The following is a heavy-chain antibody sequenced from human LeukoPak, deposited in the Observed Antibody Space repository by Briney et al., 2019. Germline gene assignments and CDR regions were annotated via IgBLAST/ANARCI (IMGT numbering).Heavy chain of an antibody. V-gene: IGHV3-48*03. J-gene: IGHJ3*02. CDR3: ARDLPPSIAARPGAFDI. CDR2: ISSSGSTI. D-gene: IGHD6-6*01. CDR1: GFTFSTFE. Sequence: PGGSLRLSCAASGFTFSTFEMTWVRQAPGKGLEWVSYISSSGSTIYYADSVKGRFTISRDNAKNSLYLQMNSLRAEDTAVYYCARDLPPSIAARPGAFDIWGQGTMVTVSS.